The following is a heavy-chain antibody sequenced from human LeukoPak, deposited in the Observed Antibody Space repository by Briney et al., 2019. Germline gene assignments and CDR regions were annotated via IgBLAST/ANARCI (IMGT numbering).Heavy chain of an antibody. J-gene: IGHJ4*02. CDR3: ARMRENYGDYHFDY. V-gene: IGHV3-48*01. CDR2: ISSSSSTI. Sequence: PGGSLRLSCAASGFTFSSYSMNWVRQAPGKGLEWVSYISSSSSTIYYAASVKGRFTISRDNAKNSLYLQMNSLRAEDTAVYYCARMRENYGDYHFDYWGQGTLVTVSS. CDR1: GFTFSSYS. D-gene: IGHD4-17*01.